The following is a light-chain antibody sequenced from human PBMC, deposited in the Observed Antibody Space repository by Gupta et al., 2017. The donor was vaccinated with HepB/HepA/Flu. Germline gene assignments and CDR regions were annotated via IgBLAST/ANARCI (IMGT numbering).Light chain of an antibody. CDR1: QSVSSY. J-gene: IGKJ4*01. CDR2: DAS. V-gene: IGKV3-11*01. Sequence: EIVFTQSPATLSLSPGERATLSCRASQSVSSYLAWDQQKPGQAPRLLISDASNRATGIPARFSGSGSGTDFTLTISSLEPEDFAVYYCQQRSNWPPGSTFGGGTKVEIK. CDR3: QQRSNWPPGST.